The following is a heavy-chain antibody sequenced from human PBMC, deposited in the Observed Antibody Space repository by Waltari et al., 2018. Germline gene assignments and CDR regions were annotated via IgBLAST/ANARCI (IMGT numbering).Heavy chain of an antibody. CDR2: ISNDETKK. CDR1: GFTLRRYA. CDR3: ANARFGGWYYGFDY. J-gene: IGHJ4*02. Sequence: QVKLVQSGGGVVQPGRSLRLSCAASGFTLRRYAMHWVRQAPGKGLEWVAVISNDETKKYYADSVKGRFTISRDNSKNTLYLQMSSLTVEDTAVYYCANARFGGWYYGFDYWGQGTLVTVSS. V-gene: IGHV3-30*18. D-gene: IGHD3-3*01.